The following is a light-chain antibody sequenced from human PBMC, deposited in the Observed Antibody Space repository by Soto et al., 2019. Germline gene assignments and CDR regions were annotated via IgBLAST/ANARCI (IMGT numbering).Light chain of an antibody. V-gene: IGLV3-21*04. CDR1: KAGSKS. Sequence: SYELTQPPSVSVAPEKTARITCGGNKAGSKSVHWYQQKPGQAPVLVIYYDTDRPSGIPERFSGSNSGNTATLTISRVEAGDEADYYCQVWDSSGAPPYVFGTGTKLTVL. J-gene: IGLJ1*01. CDR2: YDT. CDR3: QVWDSSGAPPYV.